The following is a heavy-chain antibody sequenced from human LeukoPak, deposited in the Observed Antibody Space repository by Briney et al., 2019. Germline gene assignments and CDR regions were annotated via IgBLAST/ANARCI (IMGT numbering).Heavy chain of an antibody. CDR3: TRDIGGPVDF. J-gene: IGHJ4*02. D-gene: IGHD3-16*01. CDR2: INTDGSSK. Sequence: GGSLRLSCAASGFTFTAYWMDWVRRVPRKGLVLVSRINTDGSSKTYADSVKGRFTISRDNAENTLYLQMNSLRAEDTAVYYCTRDIGGPVDFWGQGTLVTVSS. V-gene: IGHV3-74*01. CDR1: GFTFTAYW.